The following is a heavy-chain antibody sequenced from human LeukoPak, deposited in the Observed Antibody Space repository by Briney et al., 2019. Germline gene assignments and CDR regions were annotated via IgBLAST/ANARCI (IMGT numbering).Heavy chain of an antibody. J-gene: IGHJ6*02. CDR3: AKGDLVDILTGASPGYYYGMDV. CDR2: ISGSGGST. Sequence: GGSLRLSCAASGFTFSSYAMSWVRQAPGKGLEWVSAISGSGGSTYYADSVKSRFTISRDNSKNTLYLQMNSLRAEDTAVYYCAKGDLVDILTGASPGYYYGMDVWGQGTTVTVSS. V-gene: IGHV3-23*01. D-gene: IGHD3-9*01. CDR1: GFTFSSYA.